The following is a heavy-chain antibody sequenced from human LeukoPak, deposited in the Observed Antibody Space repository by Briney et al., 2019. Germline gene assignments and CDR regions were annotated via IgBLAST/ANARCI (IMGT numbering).Heavy chain of an antibody. J-gene: IGHJ3*02. Sequence: SETLSLTCTVSGGSISSSSYYWGWIRQPPGKGLEWIGSIYYSGSTYYNPSLKSRVTISVDTSKNQFSLKLSSVTAADTAVYYCASVLAYCGGDCGDAFDIWGQGTMVTVSS. V-gene: IGHV4-39*07. CDR3: ASVLAYCGGDCGDAFDI. D-gene: IGHD2-21*02. CDR1: GGSISSSSYY. CDR2: IYYSGST.